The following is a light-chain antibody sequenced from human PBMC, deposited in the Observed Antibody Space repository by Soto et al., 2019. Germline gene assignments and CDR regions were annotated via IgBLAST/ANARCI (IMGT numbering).Light chain of an antibody. CDR3: QQYDSLWT. CDR1: QSIKTW. Sequence: DIQMTQSPSTLSASVGDRVSFTCRASQSIKTWLAWYQQKPGRAPTLLIYDASTLESGVPSRFSGSGSGTEFTLTISSLQHDDIATYYCQQYDSLWTFGQGTKVEIK. CDR2: DAS. V-gene: IGKV1-5*01. J-gene: IGKJ1*01.